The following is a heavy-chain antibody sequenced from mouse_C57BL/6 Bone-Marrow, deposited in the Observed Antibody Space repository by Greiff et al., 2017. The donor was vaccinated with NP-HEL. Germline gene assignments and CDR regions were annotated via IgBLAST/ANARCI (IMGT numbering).Heavy chain of an antibody. CDR3: RGDYFDY. CDR1: GYTFTSYW. Sequence: QVQLKESGAELVKPGASVKMSCKASGYTFTSYWITWVKQRPGQGLEWIGDIYPGSGSTNYNEKFKSKATLTVDTSSSTAYMQLSSLTSEDSAVYYCRGDYFDYWGQGTTLTVSS. J-gene: IGHJ2*01. V-gene: IGHV1-55*01. CDR2: IYPGSGST.